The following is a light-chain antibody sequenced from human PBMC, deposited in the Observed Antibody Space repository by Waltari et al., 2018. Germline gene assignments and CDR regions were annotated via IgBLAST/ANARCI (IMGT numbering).Light chain of an antibody. CDR2: DAS. CDR3: QQYQTFRT. CDR1: QPISTW. V-gene: IGKV1-5*01. J-gene: IGKJ1*01. Sequence: IQMTQSPSTLSASVGDRVTITCRASQPISTWLAWYQHKPGQAPKLLIYDASTMQSGVPSRFSGSGSGTEFSLTISTLQPDDFATYYCQQYQTFRTFGRGTRVELK.